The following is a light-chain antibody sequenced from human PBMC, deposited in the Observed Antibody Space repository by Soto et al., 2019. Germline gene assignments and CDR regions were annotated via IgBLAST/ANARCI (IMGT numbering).Light chain of an antibody. V-gene: IGKV1-27*01. CDR2: AAS. J-gene: IGKJ4*01. CDR1: QTIYNY. CDR3: QKFSAVPT. Sequence: DIQMTQSPSSLSASVGDRVTITCRASQTIYNYLAWYQQKPGKVPTLLISAASTLQSGVPSRFSGSGSGTDFTLTISSLQPEDVATYYCQKFSAVPTFGGGTKVEI.